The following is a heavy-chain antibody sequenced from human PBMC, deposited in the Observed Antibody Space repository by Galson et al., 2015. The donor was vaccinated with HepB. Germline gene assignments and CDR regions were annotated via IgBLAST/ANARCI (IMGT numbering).Heavy chain of an antibody. CDR2: INPSGGST. CDR1: GSTFTSYY. CDR3: ARVFRADYYGSGSFGMDV. V-gene: IGHV1-46*01. J-gene: IGHJ6*02. Sequence: SVTVSCKASGSTFTSYYIHWVRQAPGQGLEWMGIINPSGGSTTYTQKFQGRVTMTRDTSTSTVYMELSSLRSEDTAVYYCARVFRADYYGSGSFGMDVWGQGTTVTVSS. D-gene: IGHD3-10*01.